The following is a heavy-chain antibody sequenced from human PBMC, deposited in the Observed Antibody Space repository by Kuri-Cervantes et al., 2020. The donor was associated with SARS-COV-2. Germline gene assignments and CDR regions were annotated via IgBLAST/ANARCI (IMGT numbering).Heavy chain of an antibody. D-gene: IGHD6-13*01. CDR2: VFYSGTT. J-gene: IGHJ4*02. Sequence: SETLSLTCTVSHEPLYSSSHFWGWIRQSPGKGLEWIGSVFYSGTTCYNPSLQSRVTVSVDLSKNQFSLSLQSVTAADTAVYYCVRDHDYGSRNKFDFWGPGALVTVSS. CDR3: VRDHDYGSRNKFDF. V-gene: IGHV4-39*02. CDR1: HEPLYSSSHF.